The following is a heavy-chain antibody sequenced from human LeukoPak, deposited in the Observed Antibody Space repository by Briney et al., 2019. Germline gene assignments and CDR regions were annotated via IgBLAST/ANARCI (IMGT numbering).Heavy chain of an antibody. Sequence: SETLSLTCTVSGGSISSSRYYWGYIRQPLGKGLEWLGSIYYTGSTYYNPSLKSRVTVSVDTSKNQFSLKLNSVTAADTAVYYCVRHDLIGITGGNFDYWGQGTLVSVSS. D-gene: IGHD1-14*01. V-gene: IGHV4-39*01. CDR2: IYYTGST. J-gene: IGHJ4*02. CDR3: VRHDLIGITGGNFDY. CDR1: GGSISSSRYY.